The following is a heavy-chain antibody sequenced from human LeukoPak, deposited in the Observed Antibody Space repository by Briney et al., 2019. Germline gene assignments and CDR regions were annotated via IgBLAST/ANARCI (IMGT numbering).Heavy chain of an antibody. Sequence: GGSLRLSCAASGFTFSDYGMTWVRQAPGKGLEWVSGIVNNGGGTYYADSVKGRFTISRDNSKNTLYLQMNSLKTEDTAVYYCTTAEWELFDYWGQGTLVTVSS. CDR1: GFTFSDYG. CDR3: TTAEWELFDY. J-gene: IGHJ4*02. V-gene: IGHV3-23*01. CDR2: IVNNGGGT. D-gene: IGHD1-26*01.